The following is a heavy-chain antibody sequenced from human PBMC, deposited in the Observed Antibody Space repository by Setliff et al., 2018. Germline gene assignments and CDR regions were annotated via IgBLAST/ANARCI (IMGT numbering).Heavy chain of an antibody. D-gene: IGHD3-22*01. Sequence: GGSLRLSCAASGFTFSTYDMSWVRQAPGKGLEWVASIKPDGSETYYVDSVKGRFTVSRDNSKNTLYLQMNSLRAEDTAVYYCVREGVDSRSSTDYRYYMDVWGKGTTVTVSS. CDR2: IKPDGSET. CDR3: VREGVDSRSSTDYRYYMDV. V-gene: IGHV3-7*03. CDR1: GFTFSTYD. J-gene: IGHJ6*03.